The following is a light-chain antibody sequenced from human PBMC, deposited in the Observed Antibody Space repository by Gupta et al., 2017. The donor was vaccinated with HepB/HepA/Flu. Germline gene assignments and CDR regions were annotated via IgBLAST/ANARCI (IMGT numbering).Light chain of an antibody. Sequence: DIQMTQSPSTLSASVGDRVTITCRASQNVNSWLAWYQQKPGKASKLLIYKASTLESGVPLRFSGSGSGTEFTLTSSRLQPDDFANYYCQQDSSFCDFGQGTKLDIK. CDR3: QQDSSFCD. CDR1: QNVNSW. J-gene: IGKJ2*01. CDR2: KAS. V-gene: IGKV1-5*03.